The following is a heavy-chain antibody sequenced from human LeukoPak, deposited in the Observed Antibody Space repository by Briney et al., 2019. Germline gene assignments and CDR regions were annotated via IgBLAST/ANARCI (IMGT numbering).Heavy chain of an antibody. CDR1: GYTFTSYA. V-gene: IGHV7-4-1*02. CDR2: INTNTGNP. J-gene: IGHJ5*02. CDR3: ARVRCTSCPSGWFDP. D-gene: IGHD2-2*01. Sequence: ASVNVSCKASGYTFTSYAMNWVRQAPGQGLEWMGWINTNTGNPTYAQGFTGRFVFSLDTSVSTAYLQISSLKAEDTAVYYCARVRCTSCPSGWFDPWGQGTLVTVSS.